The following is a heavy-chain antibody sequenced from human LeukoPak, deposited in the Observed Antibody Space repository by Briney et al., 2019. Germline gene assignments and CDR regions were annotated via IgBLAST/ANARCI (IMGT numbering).Heavy chain of an antibody. Sequence: GESLRLSCAASGFTFSSYTMSWVRQAPGKGLEWVSLISNSGSYIYNAESMKGRVTISRDNAKNSLFLQMNSLRDEDTALYYCARVGASSSWYGSYYYYYMDVWGMGTTVTVFS. CDR3: ARVGASSSWYGSYYYYYMDV. J-gene: IGHJ6*03. V-gene: IGHV3-21*01. D-gene: IGHD6-13*01. CDR2: ISNSGSYI. CDR1: GFTFSSYT.